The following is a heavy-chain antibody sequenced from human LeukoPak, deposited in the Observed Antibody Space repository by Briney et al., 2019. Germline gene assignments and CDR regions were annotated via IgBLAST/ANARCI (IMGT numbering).Heavy chain of an antibody. J-gene: IGHJ4*02. CDR2: INPNSGGT. CDR3: ARDALVTMVRGVFDY. D-gene: IGHD3-10*01. Sequence: GASVKVSCKASGYTFTDYYIHWVRQAPGQGLEWMGWINPNSGGTNYAQKFQGRVTMTRDTSISTAYMELSRLRSDDTAVYYCARDALVTMVRGVFDYWGQGTLVTVSS. V-gene: IGHV1-2*02. CDR1: GYTFTDYY.